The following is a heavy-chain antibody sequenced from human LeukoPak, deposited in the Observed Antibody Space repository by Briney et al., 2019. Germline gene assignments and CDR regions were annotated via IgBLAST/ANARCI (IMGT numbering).Heavy chain of an antibody. V-gene: IGHV3-11*01. Sequence: GGSLRLSCAASGFTFSDYYMSWIRQAPGKGLEWVSYISSSGSTIYYADSVKGRFTISRDNAKNSLYLQMNSLRAEDTAVYYCAGSIAARPYYYYYGMDVWGQGTTATVSS. CDR1: GFTFSDYY. D-gene: IGHD6-6*01. CDR3: AGSIAARPYYYYYGMDV. CDR2: ISSSGSTI. J-gene: IGHJ6*02.